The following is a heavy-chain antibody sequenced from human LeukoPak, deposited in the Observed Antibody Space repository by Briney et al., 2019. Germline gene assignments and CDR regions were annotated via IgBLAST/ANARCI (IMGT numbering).Heavy chain of an antibody. Sequence: SETLSLTCAVYGGSFSGYYWSWIRQPPGKGLEWIGEINHSGSTNYNPSLKSRDTISVDTSKNQFSLKLSSVTAADTAVYYCARDSVVAPYYFDYWGQGTLVTVSS. CDR2: INHSGST. D-gene: IGHD2-15*01. CDR3: ARDSVVAPYYFDY. V-gene: IGHV4-34*01. J-gene: IGHJ4*02. CDR1: GGSFSGYY.